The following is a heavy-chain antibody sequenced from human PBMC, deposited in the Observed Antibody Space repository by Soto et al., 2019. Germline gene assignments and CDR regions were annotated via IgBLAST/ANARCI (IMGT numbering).Heavy chain of an antibody. D-gene: IGHD4-17*01. CDR1: GGTFSSYT. V-gene: IGHV1-69*02. J-gene: IGHJ3*02. CDR2: IIPILGIA. CDR3: ARAFSDYGDAFDI. Sequence: ASVQVSCKASGGTFSSYTISWVRQAPGQGLEWMGRIIPILGIANYAQKFQGRVTITADKSTSTAYMELSSLRSEDTAVYYCARAFSDYGDAFDIWGQGTMVTVSS.